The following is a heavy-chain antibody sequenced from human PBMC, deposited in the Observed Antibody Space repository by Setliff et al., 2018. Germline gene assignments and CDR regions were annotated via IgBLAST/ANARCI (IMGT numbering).Heavy chain of an antibody. Sequence: PGGSLRLSCAASGFTFDVYDLNWVRQAPGKGLEWVSSINWNGDRTGYADSVKGRFTISRDNAKNSLYLQMNSLRAGDTAVYYCARGHGHCTSTSCYPGYYYYMDVWGKGTTVTVSS. D-gene: IGHD2-2*01. CDR3: ARGHGHCTSTSCYPGYYYYMDV. CDR2: INWNGDRT. J-gene: IGHJ6*03. V-gene: IGHV3-20*04. CDR1: GFTFDVYD.